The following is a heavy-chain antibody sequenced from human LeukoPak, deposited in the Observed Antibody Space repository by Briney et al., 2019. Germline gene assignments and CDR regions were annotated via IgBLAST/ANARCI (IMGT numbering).Heavy chain of an antibody. CDR2: ISYDGSNK. Sequence: PGGSLRLSCAASGFTFSSYAMHWVRQAPGKGLEWVAVISYDGSNKYYADSVKGRFTISRDNSKNTLYLQMNSLRAEDTAVYYCARGRWLTFDYWGQGTLVTVSS. V-gene: IGHV3-30-3*01. CDR1: GFTFSSYA. D-gene: IGHD5-18*01. J-gene: IGHJ4*02. CDR3: ARGRWLTFDY.